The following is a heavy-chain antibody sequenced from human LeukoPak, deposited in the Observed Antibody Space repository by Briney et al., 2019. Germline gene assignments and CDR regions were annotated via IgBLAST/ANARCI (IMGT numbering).Heavy chain of an antibody. V-gene: IGHV4-4*07. D-gene: IGHD1-26*01. J-gene: IGHJ4*02. CDR1: GGSLSSYY. CDR2: MYTSGST. CDR3: ARTTLGATYVDY. Sequence: SETLSLTCTVSGGSLSSYYWCWIRQPAGKGLEWIGRMYTSGSTNYNPSLKSRVIMSVDTSKNQFSLKLSSVTVADTAVYYCARTTLGATYVDYWGQGTLVTVSS.